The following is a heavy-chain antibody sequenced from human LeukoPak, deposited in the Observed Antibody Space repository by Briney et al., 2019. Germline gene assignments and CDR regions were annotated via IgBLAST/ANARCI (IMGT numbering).Heavy chain of an antibody. CDR3: AKDRSWSPSDFDN. Sequence: PGGSLRLSCATSGFIFSNYAMNWVRQAPGKGLEWVSAISGSGGSTYFADSVKGRFTISRDNSKNMLYLQMTSLRAEDTAVYYCAKDRSWSPSDFDNWGQRTLVTVSS. D-gene: IGHD2-15*01. V-gene: IGHV3-23*01. CDR2: ISGSGGST. CDR1: GFIFSNYA. J-gene: IGHJ4*02.